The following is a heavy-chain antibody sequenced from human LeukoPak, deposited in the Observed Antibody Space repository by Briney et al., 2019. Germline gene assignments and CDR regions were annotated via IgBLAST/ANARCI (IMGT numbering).Heavy chain of an antibody. V-gene: IGHV3-30-3*01. D-gene: IGHD4-17*01. CDR2: ISYDGSNK. J-gene: IGHJ3*02. CDR1: GFTFSSYA. CDR3: ARDRGYGYAFDI. Sequence: GRSLRLSCAASGFTFSSYAMHWVRQAPGKGLEWVAVISYDGSNKYYADSVKGRFTISRDNSKNTLYLQMNSLRAEDTAVYYCARDRGYGYAFDIWGQGTMVTVSS.